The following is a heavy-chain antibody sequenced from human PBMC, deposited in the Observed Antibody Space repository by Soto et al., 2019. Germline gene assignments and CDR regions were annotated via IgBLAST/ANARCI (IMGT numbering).Heavy chain of an antibody. V-gene: IGHV3-74*01. D-gene: IGHD4-17*01. CDR2: INSDGSST. CDR1: GFTFSSYW. J-gene: IGHJ3*02. Sequence: GGSLRLSCAASGFTFSSYWMHWVRQAPGKGLVWVSRINSDGSSTSYADSVKGRFTISRDNAKNSLYLQMNSLRAEDTAVYYCARGVRLRDAFDIWGQGTMVTVSS. CDR3: ARGVRLRDAFDI.